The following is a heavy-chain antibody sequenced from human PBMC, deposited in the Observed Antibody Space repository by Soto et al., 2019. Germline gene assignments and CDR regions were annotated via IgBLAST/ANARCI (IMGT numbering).Heavy chain of an antibody. J-gene: IGHJ4*02. CDR2: ISGSGVDT. CDR3: AKGGLLPRANRWF. V-gene: IGHV3-23*01. D-gene: IGHD2-2*01. Sequence: PGGSLRLSCAASGFTFSSYSMNWVRQAPGKGLEWVSTISGSGVDTYYPNSVKGRVTISRDNSKNTLYLQINSLRAEDTAIYYCAKGGLLPRANRWFWGQGTLVTVSS. CDR1: GFTFSSYS.